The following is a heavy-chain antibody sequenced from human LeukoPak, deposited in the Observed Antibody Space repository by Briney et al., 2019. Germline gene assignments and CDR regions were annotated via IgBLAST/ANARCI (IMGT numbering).Heavy chain of an antibody. V-gene: IGHV3-30*04. D-gene: IGHD4-23*01. CDR2: ISYDGSNK. Sequence: GGAVRLSCAASGSTFRSYAMHWLRQAPGKGLAGVAGISYDGSNKYYADSVKGRFTISRDNSKNTLYLQMNSLRVEDTALYYYAKVAVVTPGDAFEIWGQGTMVTVSS. CDR1: GSTFRSYA. J-gene: IGHJ3*02. CDR3: AKVAVVTPGDAFEI.